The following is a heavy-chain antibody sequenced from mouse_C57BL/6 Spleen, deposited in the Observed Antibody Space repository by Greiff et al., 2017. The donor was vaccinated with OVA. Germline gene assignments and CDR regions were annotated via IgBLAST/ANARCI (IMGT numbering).Heavy chain of an antibody. Sequence: VQLKESGPGMVKPSQSLSLTCTVTGYSITSGYDWHWIRHFPGNKLEWMGYISYSGSTNYNPSLKSRISITHDTSKNHFFLKLNSVTTEDTATDYCAREDYGSSYWYFDGWGTGTTVTVSS. V-gene: IGHV3-1*01. D-gene: IGHD1-1*01. J-gene: IGHJ1*03. CDR2: ISYSGST. CDR1: GYSITSGYD. CDR3: AREDYGSSYWYFDG.